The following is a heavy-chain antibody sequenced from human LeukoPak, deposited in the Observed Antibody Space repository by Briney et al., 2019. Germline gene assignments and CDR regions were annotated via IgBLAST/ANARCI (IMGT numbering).Heavy chain of an antibody. Sequence: SETLSLTCTVSGGSINNGGYYWSWIRQHPGKGLEWIGYIYYSGSTNYNPSLKSRVTMSIDTSKKQFSLKLSSLTASDTAVYYCAREGREGAFDVWGQGTMVTLSP. J-gene: IGHJ3*01. CDR2: IYYSGST. V-gene: IGHV4-61*08. CDR1: GGSINNGGYY. CDR3: AREGREGAFDV.